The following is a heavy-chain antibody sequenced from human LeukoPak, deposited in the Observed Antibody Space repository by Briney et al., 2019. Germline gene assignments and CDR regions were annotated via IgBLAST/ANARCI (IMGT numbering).Heavy chain of an antibody. Sequence: PSETLSLTCAVYGGSFSTYYWSWIRRPPGKGLEWIGEINHSGSTNYNPSLKSRVTISVDTSKNQFSLKLSSVTAADTAVYYCARGGFYCRGDCYVDYWGQGTLVTVSS. CDR1: GGSFSTYY. CDR2: INHSGST. D-gene: IGHD2-21*02. CDR3: ARGGFYCRGDCYVDY. J-gene: IGHJ4*02. V-gene: IGHV4-34*01.